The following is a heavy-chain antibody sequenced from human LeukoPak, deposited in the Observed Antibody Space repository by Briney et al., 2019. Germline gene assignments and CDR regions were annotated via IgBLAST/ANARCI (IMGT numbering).Heavy chain of an antibody. CDR1: GFTVSSNY. J-gene: IGHJ4*02. Sequence: GGSLRLSCAASGFTVSSNYMSWVRQAPGKGLEWVSVIYSGGSTYYADSVKGRFTISRDNSKNTLYIQMNSLRAEDTAVYYCARGMRYISGWYYFDYWGQGTLVTVSS. CDR2: IYSGGST. V-gene: IGHV3-66*01. CDR3: ARGMRYISGWYYFDY. D-gene: IGHD6-19*01.